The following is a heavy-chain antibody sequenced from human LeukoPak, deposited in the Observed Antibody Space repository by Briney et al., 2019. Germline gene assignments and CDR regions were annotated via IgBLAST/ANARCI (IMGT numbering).Heavy chain of an antibody. CDR3: ARGLQYQLLKALRYYYMDV. CDR2: IIPISGTA. Sequence: SVKGSCKASGGTFSSHAIAWVRQAPGQGPEWMGGIIPISGTADYAQKFQGRVTITTDQSTSTAYMELSSLTSDDTAVYYCARGLQYQLLKALRYYYMDVWGEGTTVTVSS. D-gene: IGHD2-2*01. V-gene: IGHV1-69*05. CDR1: GGTFSSHA. J-gene: IGHJ6*03.